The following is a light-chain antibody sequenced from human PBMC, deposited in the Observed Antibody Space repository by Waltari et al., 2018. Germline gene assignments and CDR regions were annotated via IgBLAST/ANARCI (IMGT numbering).Light chain of an antibody. V-gene: IGLV3-1*01. CDR2: QDA. J-gene: IGLJ3*02. CDR1: TLGNKY. Sequence: SYELTQPPSVSVSPGQTASITCSGDTLGNKYASWYQQTPGQSPLLVIYQDAKRPSGTPWRFSGSKSGNAATLTISGTQAMDEADYYCQALGRSAWVFGGGTKLTVL. CDR3: QALGRSAWV.